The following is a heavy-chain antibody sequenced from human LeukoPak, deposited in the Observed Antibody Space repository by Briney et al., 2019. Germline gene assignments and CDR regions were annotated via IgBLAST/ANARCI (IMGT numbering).Heavy chain of an antibody. J-gene: IGHJ4*02. V-gene: IGHV3-23*01. CDR2: ISGSGGSK. D-gene: IGHD3-3*01. Sequence: AGTLSLSCAASGFTFSSYAMNWLRQAPGKGLEWVSDISGSGGSKYYAAPVRGRFTISRDNSKNTLYLQMNSLRADDTAVYYCAKTPNYDFWSGYFGAPSINFDYWGQGTLVTVSS. CDR3: AKTPNYDFWSGYFGAPSINFDY. CDR1: GFTFSSYA.